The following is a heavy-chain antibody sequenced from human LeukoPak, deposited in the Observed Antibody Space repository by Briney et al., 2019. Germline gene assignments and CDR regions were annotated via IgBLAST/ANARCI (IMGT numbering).Heavy chain of an antibody. J-gene: IGHJ4*02. CDR2: ISDSGGST. CDR3: AKSSSSFYRRFDY. V-gene: IGHV3-23*01. Sequence: GGSLRLSCAASGFTFSDYAMSWVRQAPGKGLEWVSVISDSGGSTYYADSVRGRFTISRDNSKNTLYLQMNSLRAEDTAIYYCAKSSSSFYRRFDYWGQGTLVTVSS. CDR1: GFTFSDYA. D-gene: IGHD3-22*01.